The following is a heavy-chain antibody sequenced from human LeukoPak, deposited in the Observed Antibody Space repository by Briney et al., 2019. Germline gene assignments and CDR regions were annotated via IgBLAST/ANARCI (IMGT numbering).Heavy chain of an antibody. J-gene: IGHJ4*02. CDR2: ISGSGGST. CDR1: GFTFSSYG. D-gene: IGHD2-15*01. Sequence: GGSLRLSCAASGFTFSSYGMSWVRPAPGKGLEWVSAISGSGGSTYYADSVKGRFTISRDNSKNTLYLQMNSLRAEDTAVYYCAKDSGVVVVAFKFDYWGQGTLVTVSS. CDR3: AKDSGVVVVAFKFDY. V-gene: IGHV3-23*01.